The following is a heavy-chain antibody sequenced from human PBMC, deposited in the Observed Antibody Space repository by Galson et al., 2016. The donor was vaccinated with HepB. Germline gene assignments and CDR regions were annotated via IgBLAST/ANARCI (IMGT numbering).Heavy chain of an antibody. D-gene: IGHD1-20*01. Sequence: SLRLSCAASGFTFSSYAMHWVRQAPGKGLEWVAVISYDGSNKYYADSVKGRFTISRDNSKNTLYLQMNSLRAEDTAVYYCARSQNRRYNWNYYYGMDVWGPGTTVTVSS. CDR1: GFTFSSYA. CDR3: ARSQNRRYNWNYYYGMDV. CDR2: ISYDGSNK. V-gene: IGHV3-30*04. J-gene: IGHJ6*02.